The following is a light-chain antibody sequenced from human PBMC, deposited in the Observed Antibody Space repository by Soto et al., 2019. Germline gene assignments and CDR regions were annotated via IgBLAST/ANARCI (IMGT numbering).Light chain of an antibody. V-gene: IGKV1-17*01. CDR1: PGFRED. CDR3: LQHNNFRWT. CDR2: STS. J-gene: IGKJ1*01. Sequence: DIQMTQSPSSLSASVGDRVTITCRASPGFREDLGWYQQKPGTAPKRLIYSTSRLQSGVPSRFSGSGSGTEFTLTISSLQPEDFATYYCLQHNNFRWTFGQGTKVEIK.